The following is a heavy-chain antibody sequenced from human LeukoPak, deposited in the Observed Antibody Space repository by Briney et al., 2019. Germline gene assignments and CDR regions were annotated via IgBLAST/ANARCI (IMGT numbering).Heavy chain of an antibody. J-gene: IGHJ6*03. CDR1: GFTFSSYA. CDR2: ISGSGGGT. Sequence: GGSLRLSCEASGFTFSSYAMSWVRQAPGKGLEWVSAISGSGGGTYYADSVKGRFTISRDNSKNTLYLQMNSLRAEDTAVYYCAKDLKGYDFWSGYRYYYYYMDVWGKGTTVTVSS. D-gene: IGHD3-3*01. V-gene: IGHV3-23*01. CDR3: AKDLKGYDFWSGYRYYYYYMDV.